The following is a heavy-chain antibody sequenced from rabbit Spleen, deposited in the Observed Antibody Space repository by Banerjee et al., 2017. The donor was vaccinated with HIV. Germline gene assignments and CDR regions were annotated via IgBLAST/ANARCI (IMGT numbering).Heavy chain of an antibody. CDR2: INTRTGNT. J-gene: IGHJ4*01. CDR1: GFDFNSDYF. Sequence: QEQLEESGGGLVKPEGSLTLTCKASGFDFNSDYFMCWVRQAPGKGLEWIACINTRTGNTAYASWAKGRFTISKTSSTTVTLRMTSLTAADTATYFCARDLPDVIGWNFGWWGQGTLVTVS. CDR3: ARDLPDVIGWNFGW. V-gene: IGHV1S45*01. D-gene: IGHD1-1*01.